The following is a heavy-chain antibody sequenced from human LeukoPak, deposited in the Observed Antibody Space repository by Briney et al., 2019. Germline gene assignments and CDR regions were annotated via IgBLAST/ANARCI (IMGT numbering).Heavy chain of an antibody. CDR1: GFTLSSYA. D-gene: IGHD4-17*01. Sequence: GGSPRLSCAASGFTLSSYAMSWVRQAPGKGLEWVSAISVSGNTYHADSVKGRFTISRDNSKNTLYLQMNSLRAEDTAVYYCAKDADYGDYAGPWYFDLWGRGTLVIVSS. J-gene: IGHJ2*01. CDR2: ISVSGNT. CDR3: AKDADYGDYAGPWYFDL. V-gene: IGHV3-23*01.